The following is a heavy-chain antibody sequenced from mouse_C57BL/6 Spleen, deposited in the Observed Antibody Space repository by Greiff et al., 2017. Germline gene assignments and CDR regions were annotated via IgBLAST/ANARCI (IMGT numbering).Heavy chain of an antibody. CDR3: AGSGYGPGMAY. Sequence: VQLKESGPELVKPGASVKIPCTASGYTFTDYNMDWVKQSHGKSLEWIGDINPNNGGTIYNQKFKGKATLTVDKSSSTACMELRSLMSDDAAVYYFAGSGYGPGMAYWGQGTLVTVSA. D-gene: IGHD2-2*01. CDR2: INPNNGGT. J-gene: IGHJ3*01. CDR1: GYTFTDYN. V-gene: IGHV1-18*01.